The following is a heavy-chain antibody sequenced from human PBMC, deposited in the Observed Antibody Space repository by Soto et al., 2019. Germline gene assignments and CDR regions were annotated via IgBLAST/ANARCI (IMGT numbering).Heavy chain of an antibody. CDR3: ARVTATRALDY. V-gene: IGHV3-21*01. D-gene: IGHD2-2*01. CDR1: GFTFSSYS. CDR2: ISNNSSNT. Sequence: GSLRLSCAASGFTFSSYSMNWVRQAPGKGLVWVSCISNNSSNTNYADSVKGRFTISRDNAKNMLYLQMNGLRAEDTAVYYCARVTATRALDYWGQGTLVTVSS. J-gene: IGHJ4*02.